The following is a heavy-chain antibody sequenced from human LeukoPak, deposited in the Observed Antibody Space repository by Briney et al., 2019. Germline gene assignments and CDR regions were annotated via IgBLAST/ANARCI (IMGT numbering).Heavy chain of an antibody. D-gene: IGHD6-6*01. CDR1: GYTFTGYY. CDR3: ARGRGYSSSYVDY. Sequence: ASVKVSCKASGYTFTGYYMHWVRQAPGQGLEWMGWINPNSGGTNYAQEFQGRVTMTRDTSISTAYMELSRLRSDDTAVYYCARGRGYSSSYVDYWGQGTLVTVSS. CDR2: INPNSGGT. V-gene: IGHV1-2*02. J-gene: IGHJ4*02.